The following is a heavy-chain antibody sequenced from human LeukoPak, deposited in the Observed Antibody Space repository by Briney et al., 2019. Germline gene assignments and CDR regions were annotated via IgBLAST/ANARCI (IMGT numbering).Heavy chain of an antibody. CDR1: GFTFSSYW. CDR3: ARMGESWAFDI. CDR2: IRQDGNEK. D-gene: IGHD1-26*01. J-gene: IGHJ3*02. Sequence: GGSLRLSCAASGFTFSSYWMSWVRQAPGKGLEWVANIRQDGNEKYYVDSVKGRFTISRDNAKNSLYLQMNNLRAEDTALYYCARMGESWAFDIWGQGTLVTVSS. V-gene: IGHV3-7*04.